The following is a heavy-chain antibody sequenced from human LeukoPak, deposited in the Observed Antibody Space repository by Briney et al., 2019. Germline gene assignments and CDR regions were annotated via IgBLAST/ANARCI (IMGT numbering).Heavy chain of an antibody. CDR3: ASPYYYGSGSLY. J-gene: IGHJ4*02. CDR2: IYPGDSDS. CDR1: GCCFTSYW. D-gene: IGHD3-10*01. V-gene: IGHV5-51*01. Sequence: GGALQISCKGSGCCFTSYWIGWGGQMPGEGREWMGIIYPGDSDSRYSPSFQGQVNISADKSISTAYLQWSSLKASDTAMYYCASPYYYGSGSLYWGKRTLVTVSS.